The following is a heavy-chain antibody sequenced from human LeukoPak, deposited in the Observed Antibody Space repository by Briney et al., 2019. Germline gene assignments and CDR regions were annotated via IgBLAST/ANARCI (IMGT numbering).Heavy chain of an antibody. CDR2: IYYSGST. D-gene: IGHD5-18*01. CDR1: GGSISSSSYY. CDR3: ARRGGYSYGPFDP. J-gene: IGHJ5*02. Sequence: PSETLSLTCTVSGGSISSSSYYWGWIRQPPGKGLEWIGSIYYSGSTYYNPSLKSRVTISVDTSKNQFSLKLSSVTAADTAVYYCARRGGYSYGPFDPWGQGALVTVSS. V-gene: IGHV4-39*01.